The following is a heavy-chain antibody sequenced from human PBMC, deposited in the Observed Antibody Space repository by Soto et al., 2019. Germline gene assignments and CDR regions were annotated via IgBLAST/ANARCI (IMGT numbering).Heavy chain of an antibody. D-gene: IGHD3-10*01. CDR3: ANNYGSGSYRNY. CDR1: GFTFSGSA. Sequence: GGSLRLSCAASGFTFSGSAMHWVRQASGKGLEWVGRIRSKANSYATAYAASVKGRFTISRDDSKNTLYLQMNSLRAEDTAVYYCANNYGSGSYRNYWGQGTLVTVSS. V-gene: IGHV3-73*01. J-gene: IGHJ4*02. CDR2: IRSKANSYAT.